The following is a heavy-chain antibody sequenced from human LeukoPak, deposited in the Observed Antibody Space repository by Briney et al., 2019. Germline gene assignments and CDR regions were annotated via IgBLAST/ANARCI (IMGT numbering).Heavy chain of an antibody. J-gene: IGHJ4*02. Sequence: SETLSLTCTVSGGSISSGDYYWSWIRQPPGKGLEWIGYIYYSGSTYYNPSLKSRVTISVDTSKNKFSLKLSSVTAADTAVYYCARDGRYYYDSSGYGGFDYWGQGTLVTVSS. CDR1: GGSISSGDYY. CDR3: ARDGRYYYDSSGYGGFDY. CDR2: IYYSGST. V-gene: IGHV4-30-4*08. D-gene: IGHD3-22*01.